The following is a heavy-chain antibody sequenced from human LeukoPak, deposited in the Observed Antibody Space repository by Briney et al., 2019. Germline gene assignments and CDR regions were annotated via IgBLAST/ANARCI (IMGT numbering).Heavy chain of an antibody. Sequence: GASVTVSCKASGYTFTSYAMHWVRQATGQRPEWMGWMSPNSGDTGYAQKFQDRVTMTRNTSISTAYMELSSLRSDDTAVYYCARGPPNWGYDYGGPGTLATVSP. CDR3: ARGPPNWGYDY. CDR2: MSPNSGDT. CDR1: GYTFTSYA. V-gene: IGHV1-8*02. J-gene: IGHJ4*02. D-gene: IGHD7-27*01.